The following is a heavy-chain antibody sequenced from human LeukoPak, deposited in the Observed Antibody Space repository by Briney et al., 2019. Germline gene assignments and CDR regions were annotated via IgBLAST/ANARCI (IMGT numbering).Heavy chain of an antibody. V-gene: IGHV3-15*01. J-gene: IGHJ4*02. CDR1: GFTFSNAW. D-gene: IGHD6-19*01. CDR3: TTEPYRGIAVAGSDY. CDR2: IKSKTDGGTT. Sequence: GGSLRLSCAASGFTFSNAWMSWVRQAPGKGLEWVGRIKSKTDGGTTDYAAPVKGRFTISRDDSKNTLYLQMNSLKTEDTAVYYCTTEPYRGIAVAGSDYWGQGTLVTVSS.